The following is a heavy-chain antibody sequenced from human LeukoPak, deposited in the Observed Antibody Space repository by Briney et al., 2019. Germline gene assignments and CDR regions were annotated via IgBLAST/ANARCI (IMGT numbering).Heavy chain of an antibody. CDR1: GGSISSYY. V-gene: IGHV4-59*01. J-gene: IGHJ4*02. CDR3: ARGGEWELLPGDY. Sequence: PSETLSLTCTVSGGSISSYYWSWIRQPPGKGLEWIGYIYYSGSTNYNPSLKSRVTISVDTSKNQFSLKLSSVTAADTALYYCARGGEWELLPGDYRGQGTLVTVSS. CDR2: IYYSGST. D-gene: IGHD1-26*01.